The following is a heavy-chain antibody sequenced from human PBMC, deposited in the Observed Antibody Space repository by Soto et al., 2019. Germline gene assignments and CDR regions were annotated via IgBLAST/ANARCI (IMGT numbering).Heavy chain of an antibody. J-gene: IGHJ5*02. V-gene: IGHV4-31*03. CDR2: IYYSGST. D-gene: IGHD2-15*01. CDR1: GGSISSGGYY. CDR3: ARVRYCSGGSCYPRFDP. Sequence: QVQLQESGPGLVKPSQTLSLTCTVSGGSISSGGYYWSWIRQHPGTGLEWIGYIYYSGSTYYNPFLKSRVTISVDTAKNQFSLKLSSVTAADTAVYYCARVRYCSGGSCYPRFDPWGQGTLVTVSS.